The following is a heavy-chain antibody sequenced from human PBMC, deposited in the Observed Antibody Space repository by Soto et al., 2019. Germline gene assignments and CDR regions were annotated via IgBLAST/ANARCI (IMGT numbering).Heavy chain of an antibody. CDR2: INPDSGGT. D-gene: IGHD2-2*02. Sequence: QVQLVQSGAEVKKPGASVKVSCKASGYTFTGYYIHWVRQAPGQGLEWMGWINPDSGGTNSAQKFQGRVTMTRDTSITTAYMELSRLRSDNTAVYYCARTHTSCYMCWFDPWGQGTLVTVSS. CDR3: ARTHTSCYMCWFDP. CDR1: GYTFTGYY. J-gene: IGHJ5*02. V-gene: IGHV1-2*02.